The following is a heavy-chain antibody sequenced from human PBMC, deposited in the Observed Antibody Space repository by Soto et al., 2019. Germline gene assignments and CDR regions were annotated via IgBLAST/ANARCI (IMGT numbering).Heavy chain of an antibody. D-gene: IGHD3-22*01. J-gene: IGHJ4*02. Sequence: PSKTLSLTCTFSYGSISTSSYYLGFLHQSPVKGLEWIGTILYTGRTYYNPSLESRVTLSVDTSKNQFSLHLTSVTAADTAVYYCTRHHPHHYDSSGYFDYWGQGALVTVSS. CDR3: TRHHPHHYDSSGYFDY. CDR1: YGSISTSSYY. V-gene: IGHV4-39*01. CDR2: ILYTGRT.